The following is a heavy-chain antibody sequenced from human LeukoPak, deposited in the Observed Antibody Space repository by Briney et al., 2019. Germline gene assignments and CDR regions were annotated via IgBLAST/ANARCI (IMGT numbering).Heavy chain of an antibody. V-gene: IGHV3-48*04. CDR3: ARGLWGDSSGYYYTNGMDV. J-gene: IGHJ6*02. Sequence: PGGSLRLSCAASGFTFSSYSMNWVRQAPGQGLEWVSYISSSSSTIYYADSVKGRFTISRDNAKNTLYLQMNSLRAEDTAVYYCARGLWGDSSGYYYTNGMDVWGQGTTVTVSS. CDR1: GFTFSSYS. D-gene: IGHD3-22*01. CDR2: ISSSSSTI.